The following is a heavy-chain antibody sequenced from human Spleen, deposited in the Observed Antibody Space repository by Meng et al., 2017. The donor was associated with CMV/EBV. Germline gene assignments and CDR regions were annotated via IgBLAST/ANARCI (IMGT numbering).Heavy chain of an antibody. J-gene: IGHJ4*02. D-gene: IGHD3-22*01. CDR3: ARDGYSNGAGHYYHFDS. CDR1: GYTFTSFY. V-gene: IGHV1-46*01. CDR2: INPSSGRT. Sequence: ASVQVSCKASGYTFTSFYMHWVRQAPGQALEWMAMINPSSGRTDYAQMFQGRVTVTIDTSTSTVYMDLSSLRSEDTAVYYCARDGYSNGAGHYYHFDSWGQGTLVTVSS.